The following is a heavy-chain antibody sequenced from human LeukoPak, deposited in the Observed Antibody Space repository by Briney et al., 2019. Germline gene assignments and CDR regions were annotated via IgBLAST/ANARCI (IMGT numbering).Heavy chain of an antibody. CDR2: IYYSGSI. Sequence: SETLSLTCTVSGGSISSYYWSWIRQPPGKGLEWIGYIYYSGSINYNPSLKSRVTISVDTSKNQFSLKLSSVTAADTAVYYCARARGYDIYYYGMDVGGQGTTVTVSS. V-gene: IGHV4-59*01. CDR1: GGSISSYY. D-gene: IGHD5-12*01. CDR3: ARARGYDIYYYGMDV. J-gene: IGHJ6*02.